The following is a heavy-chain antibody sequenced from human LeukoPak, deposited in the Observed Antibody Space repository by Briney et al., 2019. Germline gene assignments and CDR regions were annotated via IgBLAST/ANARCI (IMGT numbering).Heavy chain of an antibody. CDR1: GGSISSYY. Sequence: PSETLSLTCTVSGGSISSYYWSWIRLPPGKGLEWIGYLSQSGNTNYSPSLKSRVTIFGDTSKNQFFLKLSSVTAADTAVYYCARARYVNSFYAFDIWGQGTLGTVSS. D-gene: IGHD3-9*01. CDR2: LSQSGNT. J-gene: IGHJ3*02. CDR3: ARARYVNSFYAFDI. V-gene: IGHV4-59*01.